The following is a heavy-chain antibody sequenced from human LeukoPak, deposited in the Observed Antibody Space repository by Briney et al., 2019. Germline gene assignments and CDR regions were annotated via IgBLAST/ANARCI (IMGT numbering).Heavy chain of an antibody. V-gene: IGHV4-59*01. J-gene: IGHJ4*02. CDR3: ARDLVVGATFGVY. D-gene: IGHD1-26*01. CDR2: IYFSGST. Sequence: PSETLSLTCTVSAGSISGYYWSWIRQPPGKGLEWIGYIYFSGSTNSNPSLKSRVTISVDTSKNQFSLKLSSVTAADTAVYYCARDLVVGATFGVYWGQGTLVTVSS. CDR1: AGSISGYY.